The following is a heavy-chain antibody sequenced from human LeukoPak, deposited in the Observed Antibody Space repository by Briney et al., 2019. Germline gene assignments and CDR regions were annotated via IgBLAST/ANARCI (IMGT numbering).Heavy chain of an antibody. CDR1: GGTFSSYA. V-gene: IGHV1-2*02. CDR3: ARDLGFQGSV. Sequence: ASVKVSCKASGGTFSSYAINWVRQAPGQGLEWLGWINPNSGGTNYAQKFQGRVTMTRDTSISTAYMELSRLRSDDTAVYYCARDLGFQGSVCGQGTLVTVSS. J-gene: IGHJ4*02. D-gene: IGHD6-19*01. CDR2: INPNSGGT.